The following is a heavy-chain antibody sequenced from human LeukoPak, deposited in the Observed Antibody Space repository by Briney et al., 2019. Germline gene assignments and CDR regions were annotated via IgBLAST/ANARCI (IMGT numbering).Heavy chain of an antibody. CDR3: ARDFGAYCGGDCPFDY. V-gene: IGHV3-20*04. CDR2: INWNGGST. Sequence: GRSLRLSCAASGFTFDDYGMSWVRQAPGKGLEWVSGINWNGGSTGYADSVKGRFTISRDNAKNSLYLQMNSLRAEDTALYYCARDFGAYCGGDCPFDYWGQGTLVTVSS. CDR1: GFTFDDYG. D-gene: IGHD2-21*01. J-gene: IGHJ4*02.